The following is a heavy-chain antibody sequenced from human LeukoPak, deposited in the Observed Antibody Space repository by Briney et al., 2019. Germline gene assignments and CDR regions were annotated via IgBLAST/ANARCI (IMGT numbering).Heavy chain of an antibody. V-gene: IGHV1-8*01. CDR1: GYTFTSYD. J-gene: IGHJ4*02. D-gene: IGHD3-9*01. CDR3: ATFGKAELRYFDWRRFFDY. CDR2: MNPNSGNT. Sequence: ASVKVSCKASGYTFTSYDINWVRQATGQGLEWMGWMNPNSGNTGYAQKFQGRVTMTRNTSISTAYMELSSLRSEDTAVYYCATFGKAELRYFDWRRFFDYWGQGTLVTVSS.